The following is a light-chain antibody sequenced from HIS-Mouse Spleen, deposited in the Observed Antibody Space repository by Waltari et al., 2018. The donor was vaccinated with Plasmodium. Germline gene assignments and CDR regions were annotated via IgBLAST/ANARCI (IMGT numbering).Light chain of an antibody. CDR2: RDS. J-gene: IGLJ3*02. V-gene: IGLV3-9*01. Sequence: SYELTQPLSVSVALGQTARITCGGNNIGSKHAHGYQQKPGQAPVLVIYRDSNRPSGIPERFSGSNSGNTATLTISRAQAGDEADYYCQVWDSSTVFGGGTKLTVL. CDR1: NIGSKH. CDR3: QVWDSSTV.